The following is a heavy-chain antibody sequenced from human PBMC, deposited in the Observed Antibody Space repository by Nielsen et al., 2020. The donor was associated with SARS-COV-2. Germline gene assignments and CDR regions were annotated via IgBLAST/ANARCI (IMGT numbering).Heavy chain of an antibody. V-gene: IGHV3-30*03. CDR3: ARQYCSRASCRDDYYYVMDV. Sequence: GESLKISCAASGFTFSSYGMHWVRQAPGKGLEWVAVISYDGSNKYYADSVKGRFTISKDNTKKQLFLQMHSVTADDTAVYYCARQYCSRASCRDDYYYVMDVWGQGTTVSVSS. CDR2: ISYDGSNK. D-gene: IGHD2-2*01. J-gene: IGHJ6*02. CDR1: GFTFSSYG.